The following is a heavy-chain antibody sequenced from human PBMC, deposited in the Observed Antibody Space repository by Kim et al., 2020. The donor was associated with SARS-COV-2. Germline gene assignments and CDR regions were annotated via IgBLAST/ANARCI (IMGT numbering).Heavy chain of an antibody. D-gene: IGHD2-21*01. CDR2: ISYDGSNK. CDR3: ARDPDWLDTKGDAFDI. Sequence: GGSLRLSCAASGFTFSSYAMHWVRQAPGKGLEWVAVISYDGSNKYYADSVKGRFTISRDNSKNTLYLQMNSLRAEDTAVYYCARDPDWLDTKGDAFDIWGQGTMVTVSS. J-gene: IGHJ3*02. V-gene: IGHV3-30*04. CDR1: GFTFSSYA.